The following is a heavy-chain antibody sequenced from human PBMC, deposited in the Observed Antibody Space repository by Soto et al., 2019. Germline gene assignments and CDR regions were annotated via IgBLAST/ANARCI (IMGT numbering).Heavy chain of an antibody. CDR1: GFTFSSYA. J-gene: IGHJ5*02. CDR2: ISGSGGST. D-gene: IGHD3-3*01. Sequence: GGSLRLSCAASGFTFSSYAMSWVRQAPGKGLEWVSAISGSGGSTYYADSVKGRFTISRDNSKNTLYLQMNSLRAEDTAVYYCAKDPDYDFWSGYYPNWFDPWGQGTLVTVSS. CDR3: AKDPDYDFWSGYYPNWFDP. V-gene: IGHV3-23*01.